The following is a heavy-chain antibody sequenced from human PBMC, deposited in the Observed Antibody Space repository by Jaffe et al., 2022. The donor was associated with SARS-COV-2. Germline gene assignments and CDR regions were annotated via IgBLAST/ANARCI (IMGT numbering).Heavy chain of an antibody. Sequence: QVQLQESGPGLVKTSETLSLTCSVSGGSINRKYWSWIRQPPGKGLEWIGYVYSNGGAGYNPSLRSRVTISVDSSKEQFSLTLHSVTAADTAVYYCASNEVAGTFFGYFQHWAQGTLVTVAS. CDR1: GGSINRKY. CDR3: ASNEVAGTFFGYFQH. CDR2: VYSNGGA. V-gene: IGHV4-59*01. D-gene: IGHD6-19*01. J-gene: IGHJ1*01.